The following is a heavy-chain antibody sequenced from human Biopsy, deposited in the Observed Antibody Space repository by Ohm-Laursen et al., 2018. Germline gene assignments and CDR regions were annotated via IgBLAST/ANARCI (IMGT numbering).Heavy chain of an antibody. D-gene: IGHD3-3*01. CDR3: ARARAYSDFWGGPKDY. Sequence: SQTLSLTWTVSGGSISSGGSYWSWIRQRPGKGLEWIGYIFNSANTYYNPSLKNLITISGDTSKNQFSLKLTSVTAADTAVYFCARARAYSDFWGGPKDYWGQGILVTVSS. CDR1: GGSISSGGSY. J-gene: IGHJ4*02. V-gene: IGHV4-31*01. CDR2: IFNSANT.